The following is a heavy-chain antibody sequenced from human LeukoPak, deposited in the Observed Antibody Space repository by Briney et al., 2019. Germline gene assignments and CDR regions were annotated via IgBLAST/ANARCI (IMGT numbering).Heavy chain of an antibody. J-gene: IGHJ4*02. CDR2: ISGRGGST. CDR3: ARNDLTEMATNPSGASTRFDY. D-gene: IGHD5-24*01. V-gene: IGHV3-23*01. Sequence: GGSLRLSSATSGFTFSSYAMGWAPQAPGTGRGGASAISGRGGSTYYADSVKGRFTIARDNSKNTLYLQMNSLRAEDTAVYYCARNDLTEMATNPSGASTRFDYWGQGTLVTVSS. CDR1: GFTFSSYA.